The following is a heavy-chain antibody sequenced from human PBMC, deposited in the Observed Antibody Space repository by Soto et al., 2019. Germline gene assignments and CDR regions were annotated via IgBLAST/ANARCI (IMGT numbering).Heavy chain of an antibody. CDR2: INPSGGST. V-gene: IGHV1-46*03. CDR1: GYTFISYY. Sequence: GASVKVSCKASGYTFISYYMHWVRQAPGQGLEWMGIINPSGGSTSYAQKFQGRVTMTRDTSTSTVYMELSSLRSEDTAVYYCAREARYCSGGSCYPAAFDIWGQGTMVTVS. J-gene: IGHJ3*02. CDR3: AREARYCSGGSCYPAAFDI. D-gene: IGHD2-15*01.